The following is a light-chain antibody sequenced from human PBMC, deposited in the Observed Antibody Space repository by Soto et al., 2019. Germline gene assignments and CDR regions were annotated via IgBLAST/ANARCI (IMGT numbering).Light chain of an antibody. J-gene: IGKJ2*01. V-gene: IGKV3-15*01. Sequence: EIVMTQSPATLSVSPGERATLSCRASQSVTSNLAWYQQKLGQAPRLLIYGASTRATDIAARFSGSGSGTEFTLTISTLQSEDFAVYYCQQYNNWPPTYTFGQGTKLEF. CDR3: QQYNNWPPTYT. CDR2: GAS. CDR1: QSVTSN.